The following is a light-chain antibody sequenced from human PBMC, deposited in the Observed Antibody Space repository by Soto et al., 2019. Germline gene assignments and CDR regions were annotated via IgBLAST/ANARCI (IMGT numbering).Light chain of an antibody. J-gene: IGKJ4*01. CDR2: GAS. CDR1: ESVSRS. CDR3: LQYDSWPLT. Sequence: EIVMTQSPATLSVSPGERATLSCTASESVSRSLAWYQQKPGQAPRLLIYGASIGATDIPARFSGSGSGTEFTLTISSLQSEDFAVYFCLQYDSWPLTFGGGTKVEIK. V-gene: IGKV3-15*01.